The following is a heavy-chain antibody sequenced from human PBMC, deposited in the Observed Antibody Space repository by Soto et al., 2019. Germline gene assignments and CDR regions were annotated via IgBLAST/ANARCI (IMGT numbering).Heavy chain of an antibody. V-gene: IGHV4-39*01. Sequence: PSETLSLTCTVSGGSISSVDYYWAWVRQPPGKGLEWIGNIYYSGGTYYNSSLESRVSISVDTSKNQFFLRVTSVTAADTALYYCASLDYSKYPRAGQDLDLWGQGTLVTVSS. D-gene: IGHD4-4*01. CDR2: IYYSGGT. J-gene: IGHJ4*02. CDR1: GGSISSVDYY. CDR3: ASLDYSKYPRAGQDLDL.